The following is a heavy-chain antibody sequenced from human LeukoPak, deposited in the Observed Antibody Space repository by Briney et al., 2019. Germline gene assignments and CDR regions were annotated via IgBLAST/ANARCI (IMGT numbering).Heavy chain of an antibody. CDR3: ARCPPNGGFDD. Sequence: GASVKVSCRASGHIFTTYDLNWVRQAPGQGLEWLGGMSPNSDNTGYAQKFHGRVAMTSDTSKSTAYMELGSLRSEDTAVYYCARCPPNGGFDDRGQGTLVGDSS. D-gene: IGHD7-27*01. CDR1: GHIFTTYD. J-gene: IGHJ4*02. V-gene: IGHV1-8*01. CDR2: MSPNSDNT.